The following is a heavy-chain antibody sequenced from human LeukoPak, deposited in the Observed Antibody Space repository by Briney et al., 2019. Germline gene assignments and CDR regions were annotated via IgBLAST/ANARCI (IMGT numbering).Heavy chain of an antibody. D-gene: IGHD3-3*01. CDR3: AKVAGPFTMTSWDY. Sequence: GGSLRLSCAASGFTFSSYGMHWVRQAPGKGLEWVAVISYDGSNKNYADSVKGRFTISRDNSKNTLYLQMNSLRAEDTAVYYCAKVAGPFTMTSWDYWGQGTLVTVSS. V-gene: IGHV3-30*18. CDR2: ISYDGSNK. J-gene: IGHJ4*02. CDR1: GFTFSSYG.